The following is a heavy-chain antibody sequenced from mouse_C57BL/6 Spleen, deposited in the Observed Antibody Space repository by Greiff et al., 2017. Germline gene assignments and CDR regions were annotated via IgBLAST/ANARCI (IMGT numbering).Heavy chain of an antibody. CDR3: TRDHDGYHYWYFDV. J-gene: IGHJ1*03. CDR2: ISSGGDYI. CDR1: GFTFSSYA. V-gene: IGHV5-9-1*02. Sequence: EVKLVESGEGLVKPGGSLKLSCAASGFTFSSYAMSWVRQTPEKRLEWVAYISSGGDYIYYADTVKGRFTISRDNARNTLYLQMSSLKSEDTAMYYCTRDHDGYHYWYFDVWGTGTTVTVSS. D-gene: IGHD2-3*01.